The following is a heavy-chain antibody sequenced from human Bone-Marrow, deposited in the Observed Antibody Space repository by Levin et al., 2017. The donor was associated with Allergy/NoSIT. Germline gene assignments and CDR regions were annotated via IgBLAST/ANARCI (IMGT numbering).Heavy chain of an antibody. CDR1: GGTFSSYA. V-gene: IGHV1-69*06. CDR3: ARSPVYYYGSGSYHYYYYMDV. D-gene: IGHD3-10*01. Sequence: SVKVSCKASGGTFSSYAISWVRQAPGQGLEWMGGIIPIFGTANYAQKFQGRVTITADKSTSTAYMELSSLRSEDTAVYYCARSPVYYYGSGSYHYYYYMDVWGKGTTVTVSS. CDR2: IIPIFGTA. J-gene: IGHJ6*03.